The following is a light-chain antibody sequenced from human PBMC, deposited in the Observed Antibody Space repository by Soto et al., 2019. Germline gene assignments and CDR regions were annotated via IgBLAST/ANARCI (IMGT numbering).Light chain of an antibody. CDR3: QQSYSTPYT. CDR2: TAA. Sequence: GDRVTITCRASQRITTYLNWYQQKPGKAPKLLISTAATLQGGVPSRFSGSESGTDFTLTITTLQPEDFATYFCQQSYSTPYTFGQGTKLEIK. V-gene: IGKV1-39*01. J-gene: IGKJ2*01. CDR1: QRITTY.